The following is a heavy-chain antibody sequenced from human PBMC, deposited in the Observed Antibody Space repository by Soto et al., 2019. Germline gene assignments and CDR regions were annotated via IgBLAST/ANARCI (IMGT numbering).Heavy chain of an antibody. V-gene: IGHV4-59*01. CDR3: ARALPADF. J-gene: IGHJ4*02. CDR2: IYYNGSP. Sequence: SETLSLTCTVSGSSMTHFYWTWIRQPPGKGLEWIAYIYYNGSPDYNPSLKSRATTSLDTSKNQFSLRLTSVTAADTAVYYCARALPADFWGQGTLVTVS. CDR1: GSSMTHFY.